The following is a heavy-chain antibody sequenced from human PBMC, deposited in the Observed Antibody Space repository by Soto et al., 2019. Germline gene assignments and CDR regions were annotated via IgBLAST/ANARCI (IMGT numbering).Heavy chain of an antibody. CDR3: ARDRRTYYYDSSGSSDY. D-gene: IGHD3-22*01. J-gene: IGHJ4*02. Sequence: QIHLVQSGGEVKKPGASVKVSCKPSGYIFSSYGITWVRQAPGHGLEWMGWISAYNGNTNYAQQFQGRVTMTTDTSTSTAYMELRRLRSDDTAMYYCARDRRTYYYDSSGSSDYWGQGTVVTVPS. CDR2: ISAYNGNT. CDR1: GYIFSSYG. V-gene: IGHV1-18*01.